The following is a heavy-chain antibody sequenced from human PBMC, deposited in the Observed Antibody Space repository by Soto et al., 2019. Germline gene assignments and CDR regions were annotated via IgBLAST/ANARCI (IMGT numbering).Heavy chain of an antibody. CDR1: GFIFSSYA. CDR3: AKLRCSGGGCYEGLFFDY. J-gene: IGHJ4*02. CDR2: ISSSVSISGGST. V-gene: IGHV3-23*01. Sequence: GGSLRLSCAASGFIFSSYAMSWVRQAPGKGLEWVSGISSSVSISGGSTYYADSVKGRFTLSRDNSKNTLFLQMNSLRAEDTAVYFCAKLRCSGGGCYEGLFFDYWGQGTLVTVSS. D-gene: IGHD2-15*01.